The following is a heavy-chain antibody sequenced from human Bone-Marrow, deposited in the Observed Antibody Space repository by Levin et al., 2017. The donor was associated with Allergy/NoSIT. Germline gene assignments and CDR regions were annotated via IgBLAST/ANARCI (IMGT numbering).Heavy chain of an antibody. CDR1: GFTFSSYA. D-gene: IGHD6-13*01. CDR3: ASGRYSSRN. V-gene: IGHV3-30*04. J-gene: IGHJ4*02. Sequence: GGSLRLSCAASGFTFSSYAMHWVRQAPGKGLEWVAVISYDGSNKYYADSVKGRFTISRDNSKNTLYLQMNSLRAEDTAVYYCASGRYSSRNWGQGTLVTVSS. CDR2: ISYDGSNK.